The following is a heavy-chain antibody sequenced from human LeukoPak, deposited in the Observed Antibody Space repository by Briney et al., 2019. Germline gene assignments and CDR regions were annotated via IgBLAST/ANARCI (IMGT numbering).Heavy chain of an antibody. CDR2: IYYSGST. CDR1: GDPISTSSDY. Sequence: SETLSLTCTVSGDPISTSSDYKWTWVRQPPRKGLEWIGYIYYSGSTNYNPSLQSRVTISVDTSNNQFSLKLTSVTAADTAVYYCAREYSAFDYWGQGTLVTVSS. D-gene: IGHD5-12*01. V-gene: IGHV4-61*08. J-gene: IGHJ4*02. CDR3: AREYSAFDY.